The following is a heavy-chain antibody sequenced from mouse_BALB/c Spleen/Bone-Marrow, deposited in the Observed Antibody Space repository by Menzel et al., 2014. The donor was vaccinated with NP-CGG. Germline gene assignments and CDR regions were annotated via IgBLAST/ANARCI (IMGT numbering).Heavy chain of an antibody. CDR2: IDPFNGDT. Sequence: EVQRVESGPELMKPGASVKISCKASGYSFTSYYMHWVKQSHGKSLEWIRYIDPFNGDTNYNQKFKGKATLTVDKSSSTAYMHLSSLTSEDSAVYYCARRVITTGPGFAYWGQGTLVTVSA. CDR3: ARRVITTGPGFAY. CDR1: GYSFTSYY. V-gene: IGHV1S135*01. D-gene: IGHD2-4*01. J-gene: IGHJ3*01.